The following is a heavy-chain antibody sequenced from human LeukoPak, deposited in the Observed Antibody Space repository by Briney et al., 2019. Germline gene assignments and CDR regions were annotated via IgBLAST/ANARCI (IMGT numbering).Heavy chain of an antibody. CDR2: ISSNGSTI. Sequence: GGSLRLSCAASGFTFSSYEMNWVRQAPGKGLEWVSYISSNGSTIYYADSVKGRFTISRDNAKNSLYLQMNSLRAEYTAVYYCAELGITMIGGVWGKGTTVTISS. J-gene: IGHJ6*04. CDR3: AELGITMIGGV. V-gene: IGHV3-48*03. CDR1: GFTFSSYE. D-gene: IGHD3-10*02.